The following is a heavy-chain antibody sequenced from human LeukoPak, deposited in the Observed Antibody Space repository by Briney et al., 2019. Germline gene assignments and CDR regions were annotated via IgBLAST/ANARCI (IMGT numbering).Heavy chain of an antibody. D-gene: IGHD3-22*01. V-gene: IGHV3-30-3*01. CDR3: ANKGSSGYYYYFDY. CDR1: GFTFSSYA. J-gene: IGHJ4*02. Sequence: GGSLRLSCAASGFTFSSYAMHWVRQAPGKGLEWVAVISYDGSNKYYADSVKGRFTISRDNSKNTLYLQMNSLRAEDTAVYYCANKGSSGYYYYFDYWGQGTLVTVSS. CDR2: ISYDGSNK.